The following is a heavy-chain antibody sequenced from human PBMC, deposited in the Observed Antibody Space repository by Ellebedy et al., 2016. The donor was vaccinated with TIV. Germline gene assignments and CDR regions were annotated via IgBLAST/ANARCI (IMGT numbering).Heavy chain of an antibody. J-gene: IGHJ4*02. D-gene: IGHD2-2*01. CDR1: GGSVSSSRYY. V-gene: IGHV4-61*03. CDR2: VYKSGST. Sequence: MPSETLSLTCTVSGGSVSSSRYYWSWIRQPPGKGLEWIGYVYKSGSTNYNPSLKGRVTISLDTSRNHFSLSLSSVTTADTAVYYCAASESADSDYWGPGTLVTVSS. CDR3: AASESADSDY.